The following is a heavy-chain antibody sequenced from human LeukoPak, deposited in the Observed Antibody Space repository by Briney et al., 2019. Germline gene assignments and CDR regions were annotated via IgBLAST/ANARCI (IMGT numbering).Heavy chain of an antibody. CDR1: GFTFTTFP. CDR2: ISYDGTDK. Sequence: GGSLRLSCAASGFTFTTFPMHWVRQPPGKGLEWVAVISYDGTDKYYADSVKGRFTISRDNSKSTLYLQMDSLRAEDTAVYYCASPNSMAGTHYFHYWGQGTLVTVSS. D-gene: IGHD6-19*01. V-gene: IGHV3-30*04. CDR3: ASPNSMAGTHYFHY. J-gene: IGHJ4*02.